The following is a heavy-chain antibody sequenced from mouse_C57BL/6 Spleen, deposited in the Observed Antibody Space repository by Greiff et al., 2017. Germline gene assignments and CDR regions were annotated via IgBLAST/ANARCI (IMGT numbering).Heavy chain of an antibody. CDR1: GYAFSSYW. CDR2: IYPGDGDT. D-gene: IGHD1-1*01. Sequence: QVQLKQSGAELVKPGASVKISCKASGYAFSSYWMNWVKQRPGKGLEWIGQIYPGDGDTNYNGKFKGKATLTADKSSSTAYMQLSSLTSEDSAVYLCARVGVYCYGSDYWGQGTTLTVSS. V-gene: IGHV1-80*01. J-gene: IGHJ2*01. CDR3: ARVGVYCYGSDY.